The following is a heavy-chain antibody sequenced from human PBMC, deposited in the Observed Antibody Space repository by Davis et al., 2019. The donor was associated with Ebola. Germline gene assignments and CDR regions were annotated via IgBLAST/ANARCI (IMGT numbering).Heavy chain of an antibody. D-gene: IGHD2-2*02. J-gene: IGHJ3*02. CDR1: GFTFSDYY. CDR2: ISSSGSTI. V-gene: IGHV3-11*01. CDR3: AKALPAAIGDAFDI. Sequence: GESLKISCAASGFTFSDYYMSWIRQAPGKGLEWVSYISSSGSTIYYADSVKGRFTISRDNAKNSLYLQMNSLRAEDTAVYYCAKALPAAIGDAFDIWGQGTMVTVSS.